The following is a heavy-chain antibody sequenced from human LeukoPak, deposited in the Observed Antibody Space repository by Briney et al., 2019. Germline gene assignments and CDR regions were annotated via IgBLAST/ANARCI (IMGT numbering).Heavy chain of an antibody. CDR3: ARDLRGVIISYDAFDI. J-gene: IGHJ3*02. CDR1: GFTFSSYA. Sequence: PGGSLRLSCAASGFTFSSYAMSWVRQAPGKGLEWVANIKQDGSEKYYVDSVKGRFTISRDNAKNSLYLQMDSLRAEDTAVYYCARDLRGVIISYDAFDIWGQGTMVTASS. CDR2: IKQDGSEK. D-gene: IGHD3-10*01. V-gene: IGHV3-7*01.